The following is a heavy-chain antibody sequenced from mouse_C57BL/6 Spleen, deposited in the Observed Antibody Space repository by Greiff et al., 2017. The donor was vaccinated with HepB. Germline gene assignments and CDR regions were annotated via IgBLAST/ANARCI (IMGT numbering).Heavy chain of an antibody. CDR2: ISSGSSTI. J-gene: IGHJ2*01. CDR3: ARKLYYGSSYEESFDY. V-gene: IGHV5-17*01. D-gene: IGHD1-1*01. CDR1: GFTFSDYG. Sequence: EVKVEESGGGLVKPGGSLKLSCAASGFTFSDYGMHWVRQAPEKGLEWVAYISSGSSTIYYADTVKGRFTISRDNAKNTLFLQMTSLRSEDTAMYYCARKLYYGSSYEESFDYWGQGTTLTVSS.